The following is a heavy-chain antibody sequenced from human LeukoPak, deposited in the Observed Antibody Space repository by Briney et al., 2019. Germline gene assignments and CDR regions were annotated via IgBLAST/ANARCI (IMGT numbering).Heavy chain of an antibody. CDR2: INHSGST. V-gene: IGHV4-34*01. J-gene: IGHJ6*02. Sequence: SETLSLTCDVYSGSFSGNYWSWICQPPGKGLEWIGEINHSGSTNYNPSLKSRVTLSVDTSKNQVSLKLTSVSAADTAVYYCARGAYDFWSGNSYGMDVWGQGTTVTVSS. CDR1: SGSFSGNY. CDR3: ARGAYDFWSGNSYGMDV. D-gene: IGHD3-3*01.